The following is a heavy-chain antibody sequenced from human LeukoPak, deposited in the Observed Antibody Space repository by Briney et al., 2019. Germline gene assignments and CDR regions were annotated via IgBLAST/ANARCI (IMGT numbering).Heavy chain of an antibody. V-gene: IGHV3-7*01. Sequence: GGSLRLSCAASGFTFSSYWMTWVRQAPGKGLEWVANIKQDGSEKYYVDSVKGRFTISRDNAKNSLNLQMNSLRAEDTAVYSCARIAGTTLKNSYYYYMDVWGKGTTVTVSS. J-gene: IGHJ6*03. CDR3: ARIAGTTLKNSYYYYMDV. CDR1: GFTFSSYW. CDR2: IKQDGSEK. D-gene: IGHD1-20*01.